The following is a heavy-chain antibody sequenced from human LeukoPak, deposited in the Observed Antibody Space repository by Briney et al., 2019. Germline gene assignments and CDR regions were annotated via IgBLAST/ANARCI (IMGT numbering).Heavy chain of an antibody. CDR3: ARDPSMIGAFDI. CDR2: INWNSGTI. CDR1: GFTFDNYA. J-gene: IGHJ3*02. V-gene: IGHV3-20*04. Sequence: GGSLRLSCAASGFTFDNYAMSWVRQAPGKGLEWVSGINWNSGTIGYADSVKGRFTISRDNAKNSLYLQMNSLRAEDTALYYCARDPSMIGAFDIWGQGTMVTVSP. D-gene: IGHD5/OR15-5a*01.